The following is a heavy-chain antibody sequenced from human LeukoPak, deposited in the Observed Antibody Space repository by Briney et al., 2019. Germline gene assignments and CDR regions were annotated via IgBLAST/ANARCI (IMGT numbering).Heavy chain of an antibody. V-gene: IGHV3-7*01. D-gene: IGHD2-21*02. CDR1: GFTFSGYW. J-gene: IGHJ4*02. Sequence: GGSLRLSCAASGFTFSGYWMSWVRQAPGKGLEWVANIKQDGSEKYSVDSVKGRFTISRDNAKNSLYLQMNSLRLEDTAIYYCARLCQVTTCAKFEYWGQGIQVTVAS. CDR3: ARLCQVTTCAKFEY. CDR2: IKQDGSEK.